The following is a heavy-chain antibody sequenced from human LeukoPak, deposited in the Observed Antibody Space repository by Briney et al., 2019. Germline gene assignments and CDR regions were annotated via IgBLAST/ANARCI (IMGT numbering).Heavy chain of an antibody. CDR1: GFTFSSYA. Sequence: GGSLRLSCAASGFTFSSYAMSWVRQAPGKGLEWVSAISGSGGSTYCADSVKGRFTISRDNSKNTLYLQMNSLRAEDTAVYYCAKDSAVVAPYSGGYYYGMDVWGQGTTVTVSS. J-gene: IGHJ6*02. CDR2: ISGSGGST. CDR3: AKDSAVVAPYSGGYYYGMDV. V-gene: IGHV3-23*01. D-gene: IGHD2-15*01.